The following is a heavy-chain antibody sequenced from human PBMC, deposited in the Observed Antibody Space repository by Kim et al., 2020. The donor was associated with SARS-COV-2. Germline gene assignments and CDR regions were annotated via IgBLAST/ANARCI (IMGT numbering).Heavy chain of an antibody. V-gene: IGHV4-59*01. Sequence: SETLSLTCSVSGCAIRSYYLTWIRQPPGKKLEWIGYVYHTGNTNYNPSLRGRVTILLDTSKRQFSLTLTTVTAADTAVYYCASTGVGAVGWFDPWGQGTLVNVSS. CDR1: GCAIRSYY. CDR3: ASTGVGAVGWFDP. D-gene: IGHD1-26*01. CDR2: VYHTGNT. J-gene: IGHJ5*02.